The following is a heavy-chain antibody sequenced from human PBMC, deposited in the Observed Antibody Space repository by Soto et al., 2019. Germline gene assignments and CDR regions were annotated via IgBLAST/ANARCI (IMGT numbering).Heavy chain of an antibody. J-gene: IGHJ6*02. CDR3: ARDDYGDYGTYGVYYGMDV. D-gene: IGHD4-17*01. CDR1: GFTVSSNY. CDR2: IYSGGST. V-gene: IGHV3-53*01. Sequence: GGSLRLSCAASGFTVSSNYMSWVRQAPGKGLEWVSVIYSGGSTYYADSVKGRFTISRDNSKNTLYLQMNSLRAEDTAVYYCARDDYGDYGTYGVYYGMDVWGQGTTVTVSS.